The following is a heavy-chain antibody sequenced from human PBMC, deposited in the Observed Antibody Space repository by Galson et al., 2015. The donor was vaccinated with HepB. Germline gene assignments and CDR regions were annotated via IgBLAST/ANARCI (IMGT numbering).Heavy chain of an antibody. CDR1: GITFRNSW. V-gene: IGHV3-23*01. CDR3: ANSIQLWLGKNDY. J-gene: IGHJ4*02. CDR2: ISGSGGST. D-gene: IGHD5-18*01. Sequence: SLRLSCAASGITFRNSWMDWVRQAPGKGLEWVSAISGSGGSTYYADSVKGRFTISRDNSKNTLYLQMNSLRAEDTAVYYCANSIQLWLGKNDYWGQGTLVTVSS.